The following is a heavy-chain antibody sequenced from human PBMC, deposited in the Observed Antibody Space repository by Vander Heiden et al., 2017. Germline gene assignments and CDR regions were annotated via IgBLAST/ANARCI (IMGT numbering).Heavy chain of an antibody. CDR3: ARKLEWLHFDY. V-gene: IGHV4-31*03. D-gene: IGHD3-3*01. Sequence: QVQLQESGPGLVTPSQTLALTCTVAGASISSGGYYWSWIRQHPGKGLEWIGYIYYSGSTYYTPSLKSRVTISVDTSKNQFSLKLSSVTAADTAVYYCARKLEWLHFDYWGQGTLVTVSS. CDR2: IYYSGST. CDR1: GASISSGGYY. J-gene: IGHJ4*02.